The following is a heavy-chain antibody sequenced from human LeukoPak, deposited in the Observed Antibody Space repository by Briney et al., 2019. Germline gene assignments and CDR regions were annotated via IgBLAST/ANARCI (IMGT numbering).Heavy chain of an antibody. CDR1: GYSFTSYW. J-gene: IGHJ4*02. CDR2: IYPGDSDT. V-gene: IGHV5-51*01. D-gene: IGHD4-17*01. CDR3: ARRRGYGDYEYYFDY. Sequence: GESLKISCKGSGYSFTSYWVGWVRQMPGKGLEWMGIIYPGDSDTRYSPSFQGQVTISADKSISTAYLQWSSLKASDTAMYYCARRRGYGDYEYYFDYWGQGTLVTVSS.